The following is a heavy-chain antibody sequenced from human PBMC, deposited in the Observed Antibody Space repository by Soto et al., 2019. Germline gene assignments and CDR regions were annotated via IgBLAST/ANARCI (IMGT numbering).Heavy chain of an antibody. CDR3: AGITMVRGVLRDYYYGMDV. CDR2: IIPIFGTA. CDR1: GRTFSSYA. J-gene: IGHJ6*02. Sequence: ASVKVSCKASGRTFSSYAISWVRQAPGQVLEWMGGIIPIFGTANYAQKFQGRVTITADKSTSTAYMELSSLRSEDTAVYYCAGITMVRGVLRDYYYGMDVWGQGTTVTVSS. D-gene: IGHD3-10*01. V-gene: IGHV1-69*06.